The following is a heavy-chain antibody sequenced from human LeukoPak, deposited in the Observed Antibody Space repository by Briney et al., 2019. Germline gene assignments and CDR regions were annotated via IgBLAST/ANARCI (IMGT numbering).Heavy chain of an antibody. Sequence: SETLSLTCAVYGGSFSGYYWSWIRQPPAKGLEWIGEINHSGSTNYNPSLKSRVTISVDTSKNQFSLKLSSVTAADTAVYYCARGREGRSGAFDIWGQGTMVTVSS. J-gene: IGHJ3*02. CDR3: ARGREGRSGAFDI. D-gene: IGHD1-26*01. CDR2: INHSGST. V-gene: IGHV4-34*01. CDR1: GGSFSGYY.